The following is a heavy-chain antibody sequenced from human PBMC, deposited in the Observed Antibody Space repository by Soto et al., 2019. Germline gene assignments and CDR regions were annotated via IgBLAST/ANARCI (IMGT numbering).Heavy chain of an antibody. CDR2: IYYSGST. V-gene: IGHV4-31*03. D-gene: IGHD2-21*02. J-gene: IGHJ6*02. CDR1: GGSISSGGYY. Sequence: TLSLTCTVSGGSISSGGYYWSWISQQPGKGQEWIGYIYYSGSTYYNPSLKSRVTISVGTSKNQFSLKLNSVTAADTAVYYCACDLWGYCGADCYPLDVWGQGTTVTVSS. CDR3: ACDLWGYCGADCYPLDV.